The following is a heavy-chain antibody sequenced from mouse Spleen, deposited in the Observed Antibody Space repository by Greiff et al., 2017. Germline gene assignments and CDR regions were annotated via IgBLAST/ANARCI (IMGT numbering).Heavy chain of an antibody. J-gene: IGHJ3*01. D-gene: IGHD3-2*02. Sequence: EVKVVESGGGLVKPGGSLKLSCAASGFTFSSYAMSWVRQTPEKRLEWVATISDGGSYTYYPDNVKGRFTISRDNAKNNLYLQMSHLKSEDTAMYYCARGVDSSGYWFAYWGQGTLVTVSA. CDR2: ISDGGSYT. CDR1: GFTFSSYA. CDR3: ARGVDSSGYWFAY. V-gene: IGHV5-4*03.